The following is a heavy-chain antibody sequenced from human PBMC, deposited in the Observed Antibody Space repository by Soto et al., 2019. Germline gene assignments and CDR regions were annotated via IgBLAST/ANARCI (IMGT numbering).Heavy chain of an antibody. Sequence: EVQLVESGGGLVKPGGSLRLSCAASGFTFSNAWMSWVRQAPGKGLEWVGRIKSKTDGGTTEYAEPVKGRFTISRDDSKNTLYLQMNSLKTDDTAVYYCTTRMITFGGVIVFDLWGRGTLVTVSS. V-gene: IGHV3-15*01. CDR1: GFTFSNAW. J-gene: IGHJ2*01. CDR3: TTRMITFGGVIVFDL. D-gene: IGHD3-16*02. CDR2: IKSKTDGGTT.